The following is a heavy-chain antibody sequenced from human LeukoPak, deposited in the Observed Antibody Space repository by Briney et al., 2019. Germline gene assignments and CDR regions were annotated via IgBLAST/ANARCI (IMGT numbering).Heavy chain of an antibody. CDR3: ARGQAYALRYFDWLSRNNWFDP. J-gene: IGHJ5*02. D-gene: IGHD3-9*01. CDR1: GGSFSGYY. CDR2: INHSGST. V-gene: IGHV4-34*01. Sequence: KPSETLSLACAVYGGSFSGYYWSWIRQPPGKGLEWIGEINHSGSTNYNPSLKSRVTISVDTSKNQFSLKLSSVTAADTAVYYCARGQAYALRYFDWLSRNNWFDPWGQGTLVTVSS.